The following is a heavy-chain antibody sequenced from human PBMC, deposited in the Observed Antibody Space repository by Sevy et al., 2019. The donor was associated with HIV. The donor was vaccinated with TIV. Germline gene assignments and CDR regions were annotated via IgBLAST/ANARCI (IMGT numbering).Heavy chain of an antibody. Sequence: GGFLRLSCAASGFTFDNYAMHWVRQAPGKGLEWVSGISWNRNNIGYTDSVKGRFTISRDNANNSLYLQMNSLRAEDTALYYCAKDPLPRGRFRYSEYWGQGTLVTVSS. CDR1: GFTFDNYA. CDR2: ISWNRNNI. D-gene: IGHD1-26*01. V-gene: IGHV3-9*01. J-gene: IGHJ4*02. CDR3: AKDPLPRGRFRYSEY.